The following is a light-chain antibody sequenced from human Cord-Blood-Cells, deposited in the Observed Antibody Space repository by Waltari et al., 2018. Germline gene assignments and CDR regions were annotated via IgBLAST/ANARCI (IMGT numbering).Light chain of an antibody. J-gene: IGLJ3*02. CDR1: SSDAGRYEY. CDR2: DVS. Sequence: QSALPQPASVSGSPGQPLTLSRTRTSSDAGRYEYVSLYQQHPGKVPKLMVYDVSNRPSGVSNRFAGSKSGNTASLTFSGLQAEDEADYYCSSYTSSSTVFGGGTKLTVL. V-gene: IGLV2-14*03. CDR3: SSYTSSSTV.